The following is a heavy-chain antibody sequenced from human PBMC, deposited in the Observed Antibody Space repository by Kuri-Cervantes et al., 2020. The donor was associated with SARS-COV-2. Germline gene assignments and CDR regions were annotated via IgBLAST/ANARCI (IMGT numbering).Heavy chain of an antibody. V-gene: IGHV4-61*09. CDR1: GVSIIGDSYY. J-gene: IGHJ3*02. CDR3: ARNYYDRRKGAFDT. CDR2: IYRSGPT. Sequence: SCTVSGVSIIGDSYYWTWIRQPAGKGLEWIGDIYRSGPTTYNPSLRSRLTISADTSKSQFSLRLSSVTAADTAVYYCARNYYDRRKGAFDTWGHGTMVTVSS. D-gene: IGHD3-22*01.